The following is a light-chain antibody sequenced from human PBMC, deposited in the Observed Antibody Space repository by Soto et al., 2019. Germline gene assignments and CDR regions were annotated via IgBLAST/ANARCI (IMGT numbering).Light chain of an antibody. J-gene: IGKJ1*01. CDR1: QTISSW. V-gene: IGKV1-5*03. CDR3: QHYNSYSEA. CDR2: KAS. Sequence: DIQMTKSPSTLSGSVGDRVTITCRASQTISSWLAWYQQKPGKAPKLLIYKASTLKSGVPSRFSGSGSGTEFTLTISSLQPDEVATDYGQHYNSYSEAVGQGTKVDIK.